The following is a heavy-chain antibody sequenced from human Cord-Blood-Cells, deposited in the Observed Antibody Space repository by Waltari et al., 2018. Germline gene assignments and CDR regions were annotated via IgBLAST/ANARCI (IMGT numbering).Heavy chain of an antibody. CDR3: LVYTEKSPYFDY. J-gene: IGHJ4*02. V-gene: IGHV1-69-2*01. CDR2: VDPEDGET. Sequence: EVQLVQPGAAVKKPGATVNISCKVYGYTFTDHYLQWVQQAPGKGLEWMGLVDPEDGETIYAEKFQGRVTITADTSTDTAYMELSSLRSEDTAVYYCLVYTEKSPYFDYWGQGTLVTVSS. D-gene: IGHD3-16*01. CDR1: GYTFTDHY.